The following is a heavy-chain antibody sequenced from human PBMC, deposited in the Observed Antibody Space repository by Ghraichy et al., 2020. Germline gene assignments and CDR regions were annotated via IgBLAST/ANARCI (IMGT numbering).Heavy chain of an antibody. V-gene: IGHV6-1*01. CDR3: AAGSSFTS. D-gene: IGHD6-6*01. Sequence: SETLSLTCAISGDSVSSNSAAWNWVRQSPSRGLEWLGRTYYRSKWFNDYAVSVKSRITITPATSKNQFSLHFNSVTPEDTAVYSCAAGSSFTSWGQGTLVTVSS. CDR1: GDSVSSNSAA. J-gene: IGHJ5*02. CDR2: TYYRSKWFN.